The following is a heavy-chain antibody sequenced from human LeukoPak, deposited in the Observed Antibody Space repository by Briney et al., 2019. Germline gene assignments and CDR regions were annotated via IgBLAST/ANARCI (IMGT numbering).Heavy chain of an antibody. Sequence: GGSLRLSCAASGFTFSSYGMHWVRQAPGKGLEWVAVISYDGSNKYYADSVKGRFTISRDNSKNTLYLQMNSLRAEDTAVYYCARGSASYGMDVWGKGTTVTVSS. V-gene: IGHV3-30*03. CDR2: ISYDGSNK. CDR3: ARGSASYGMDV. D-gene: IGHD3-10*01. J-gene: IGHJ6*04. CDR1: GFTFSSYG.